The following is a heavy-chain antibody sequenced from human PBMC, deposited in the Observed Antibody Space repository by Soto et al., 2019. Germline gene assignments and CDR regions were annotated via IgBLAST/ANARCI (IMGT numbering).Heavy chain of an antibody. V-gene: IGHV4-31*03. J-gene: IGHJ4*02. CDR3: ARDHDYGGNFDY. D-gene: IGHD4-17*01. CDR1: GGSISSGGYY. Sequence: SETLSLTCTVSGGSISSGGYYWSWIRQHPGKGLEWIGYIYYSGSTYYNPSLKSRVTISVDTSKNQFSLKLSSVTAADTAVYYCARDHDYGGNFDYWGQGTLVTVS. CDR2: IYYSGST.